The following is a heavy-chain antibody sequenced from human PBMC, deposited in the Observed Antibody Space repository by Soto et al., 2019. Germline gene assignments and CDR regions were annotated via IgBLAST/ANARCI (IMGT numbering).Heavy chain of an antibody. V-gene: IGHV4-59*08. D-gene: IGHD4-17*01. Sequence: PSETLSLTCTVSGGSISSYYWSWIRQPPGKGLEWIGYIYYSGSTNYNPSLKSRVTISVDTSKNQFSLKLTSVTAADTAVYYCARQSRTYTVTTPDYFDHWGQGSLVTVSS. CDR3: ARQSRTYTVTTPDYFDH. J-gene: IGHJ4*02. CDR1: GGSISSYY. CDR2: IYYSGST.